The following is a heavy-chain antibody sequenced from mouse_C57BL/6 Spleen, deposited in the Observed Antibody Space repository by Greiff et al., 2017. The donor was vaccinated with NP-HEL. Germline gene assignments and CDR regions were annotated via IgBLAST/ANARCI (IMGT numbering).Heavy chain of an antibody. J-gene: IGHJ2*01. CDR3: AYGYDDGGGFDY. Sequence: VQLQQSGPELVKPGSSVKISCKASGYAFSSSWMNWVKQRPGKGLEWIGRIYPGDGDTNYNGKFKGKATLTADKSSSTAYMQLSSLTSEDSAVYFCAYGYDDGGGFDYWGQGTTLTVSS. CDR2: IYPGDGDT. CDR1: GYAFSSSW. V-gene: IGHV1-82*01. D-gene: IGHD2-2*01.